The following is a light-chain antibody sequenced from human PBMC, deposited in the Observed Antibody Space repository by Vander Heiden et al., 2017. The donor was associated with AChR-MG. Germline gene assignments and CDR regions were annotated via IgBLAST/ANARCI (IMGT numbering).Light chain of an antibody. CDR2: DAS. CDR1: QSVSSS. J-gene: IGKJ1*01. CDR3: QQRSNWPWT. V-gene: IGKV3-11*01. Sequence: EIVLTQSPDTLSLSPGARATLSCRASQSVSSSLAWYQQKPGQAPRLLIYDASNRATGIPARFSGSGSGTDFTLTISSLEPEDFAVYYCQQRSNWPWTFGQGTKVEVK.